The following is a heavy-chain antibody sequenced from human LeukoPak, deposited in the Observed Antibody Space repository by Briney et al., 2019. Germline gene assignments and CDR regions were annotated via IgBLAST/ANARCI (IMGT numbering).Heavy chain of an antibody. CDR2: ITGSGGSA. CDR1: GFTFTSYA. D-gene: IGHD1-26*01. CDR3: AKEGAASFDY. V-gene: IGHV3-23*01. Sequence: GGSLRLSCAASGFTFTSYAMSWVRQAPGKGLEWVSGITGSGGSAYYADSVKGRFTIARDNSKNTLYLQMNSLRADDTAVYYCAKEGAASFDYWGQGTMVTASS. J-gene: IGHJ4*02.